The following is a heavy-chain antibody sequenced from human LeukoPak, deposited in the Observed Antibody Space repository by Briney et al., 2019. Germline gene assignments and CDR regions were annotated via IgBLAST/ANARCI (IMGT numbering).Heavy chain of an antibody. Sequence: SETLSLTCAVYGGSFSGYYWSWIRQPPGKGLEWIGGINHSGSTNYNPSLKSRVTISVDTSKNQFSLKLSSVTAADTAVYYCARTPGKIDYWGQGTLVTVSS. CDR1: GGSFSGYY. J-gene: IGHJ4*02. D-gene: IGHD4-23*01. CDR3: ARTPGKIDY. CDR2: INHSGST. V-gene: IGHV4-34*01.